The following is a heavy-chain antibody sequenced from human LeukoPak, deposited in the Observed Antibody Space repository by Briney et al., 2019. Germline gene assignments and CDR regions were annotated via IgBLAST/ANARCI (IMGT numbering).Heavy chain of an antibody. CDR3: AKDLDFRSFGYYFDY. CDR1: GFTFSAYW. V-gene: IGHV3-74*01. J-gene: IGHJ4*02. D-gene: IGHD2/OR15-2a*01. CDR2: LNTDGSDT. Sequence: GGSLRLSCAASGFTFSAYWMHWVRQAPGKGLVWVSRLNTDGSDTRYADSVQGRFTISRDNAKNTLYLQMNSLRAGDTAVYFCAKDLDFRSFGYYFDYWGQGTLVTVSS.